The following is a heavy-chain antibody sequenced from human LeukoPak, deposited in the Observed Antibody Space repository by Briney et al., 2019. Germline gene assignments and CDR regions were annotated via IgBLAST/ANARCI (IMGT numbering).Heavy chain of an antibody. CDR2: ISSSGSTI. V-gene: IGHV3-11*01. J-gene: IGHJ4*02. D-gene: IGHD3-22*01. CDR3: AGALYYYDSSGYSDY. Sequence: GGSLRLSCAASGFTFSDYYMSWIRQAPGKGLEWVSYISSSGSTIYYADSVKGRFTISRDNAKNSLYLQMNSLRAEDTAVYYCAGALYYYDSSGYSDYWGQGPLVTVSS. CDR1: GFTFSDYY.